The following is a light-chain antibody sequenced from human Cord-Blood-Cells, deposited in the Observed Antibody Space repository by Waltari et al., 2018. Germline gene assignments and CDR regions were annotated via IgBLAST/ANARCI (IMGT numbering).Light chain of an antibody. CDR2: RNN. CDR3: AAWDDSLSGWV. V-gene: IGLV1-47*01. J-gene: IGLJ3*02. Sequence: QSVLTQPPSASGTHGPRVTISCSGSSSNIGSNYVYWYQQLPGTAPKLLIYRNNQRPSGVPDRFSGSKSGTSASLAISGLRSEDEADYYCAAWDDSLSGWVFGGGTKLTVL. CDR1: SSNIGSNY.